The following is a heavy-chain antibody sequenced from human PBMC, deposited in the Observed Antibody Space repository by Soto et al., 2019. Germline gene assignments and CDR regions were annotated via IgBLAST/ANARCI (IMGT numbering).Heavy chain of an antibody. D-gene: IGHD3-10*01. Sequence: QAQLVQSAAEVKKPGASVKVSCKASGYTFSTYEINWLRQAPGQGLEWLGWVSAYRDYTDYAEKFQGRLTMTTYTSTSTAYMELRSLKYDDTAVYYCARDVGDESITYNDAFDVWGQGTMVTVSS. CDR1: GYTFSTYE. CDR2: VSAYRDYT. CDR3: ARDVGDESITYNDAFDV. V-gene: IGHV1-18*01. J-gene: IGHJ3*01.